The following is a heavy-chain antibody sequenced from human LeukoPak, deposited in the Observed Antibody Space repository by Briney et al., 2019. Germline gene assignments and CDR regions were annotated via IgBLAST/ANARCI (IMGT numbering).Heavy chain of an antibody. Sequence: PGGSLRLSCAASGFTFSSYAMSWVRQAPGKGLEWVSAISDSGGSTYYADSVKGRFTISRDNSKNTLYLQMNSLRAEDTAVYYCAKSPMYYYGSGSYYCDYWGQGTLVTVSS. CDR1: GFTFSSYA. V-gene: IGHV3-23*01. D-gene: IGHD3-10*01. CDR3: AKSPMYYYGSGSYYCDY. J-gene: IGHJ4*02. CDR2: ISDSGGST.